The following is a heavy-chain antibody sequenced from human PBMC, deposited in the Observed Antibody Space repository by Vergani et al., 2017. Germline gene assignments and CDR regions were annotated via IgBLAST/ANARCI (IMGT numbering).Heavy chain of an antibody. CDR3: AKDGGYGDVYFDY. D-gene: IGHD4-17*01. CDR2: ISGSGGST. V-gene: IGHV3-23*04. J-gene: IGHJ4*02. CDR1: GFTFSSYS. Sequence: EVQLVESGGGLVKPGGSLRLSCAASGFTFSSYSMNWVRQAPGKGLEWVSAISGSGGSTYYADSVKGRFTISRDNSKNTLYLQMNSLRAEDTAVYYCAKDGGYGDVYFDYWGQGTLVTVSS.